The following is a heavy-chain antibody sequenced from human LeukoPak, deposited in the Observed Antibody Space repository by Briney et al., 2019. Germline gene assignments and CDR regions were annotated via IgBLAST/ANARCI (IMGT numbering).Heavy chain of an antibody. CDR1: GFTFSSYA. Sequence: GGSLRRSCEASGFTFSSYAMSWVRQAPGKGLEWVAAISGPAGSWDYADSVKGRFTVSRDNSKNTLFLQMNSLRAEDTATYYCAKKVGLVSAPLWYFDVWGQGTLVAVSS. J-gene: IGHJ4*02. D-gene: IGHD5/OR15-5a*01. CDR2: ISGPAGSW. CDR3: AKKVGLVSAPLWYFDV. V-gene: IGHV3-23*01.